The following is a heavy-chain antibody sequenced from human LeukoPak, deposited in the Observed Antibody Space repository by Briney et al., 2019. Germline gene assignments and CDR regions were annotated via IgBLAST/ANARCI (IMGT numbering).Heavy chain of an antibody. D-gene: IGHD2-15*01. J-gene: IGHJ6*03. V-gene: IGHV3-48*01. CDR2: ISSSSSTI. CDR1: GFSFSSSG. CDR3: ARPSRGGYYYYYMDV. Sequence: GGSLRLSCAASGFSFSSSGMHWVRQAPGKGLEWVSYISSSSSTIYYADSVKGRFTISRDNAKNSLYLQMNSLRAEDTAVYYCARPSRGGYYYYYMDVWGKGTTVTVSS.